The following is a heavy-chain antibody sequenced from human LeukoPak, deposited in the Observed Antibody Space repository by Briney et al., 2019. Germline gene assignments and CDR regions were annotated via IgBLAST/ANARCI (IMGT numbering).Heavy chain of an antibody. CDR2: IHTDDTT. CDR3: ARHDYGDP. Sequence: GGSLRLSCAASGFTVSSNYMSWARQAPGKGLEWVSVIHTDDTTYCADSVKGRFTISRDTSRNTLHLQMNSLRAEDTAVYYCARHDYGDPWGQGTLVTVSS. CDR1: GFTVSSNY. D-gene: IGHD4-17*01. V-gene: IGHV3-53*01. J-gene: IGHJ5*02.